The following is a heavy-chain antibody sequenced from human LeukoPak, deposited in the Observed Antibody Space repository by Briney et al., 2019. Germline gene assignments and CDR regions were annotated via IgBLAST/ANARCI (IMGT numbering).Heavy chain of an antibody. CDR3: ARDPPLGSCSTISCPHLDY. CDR1: GFTFSRYS. CDR2: ISSSSSFI. D-gene: IGHD2-2*01. V-gene: IGHV3-21*01. Sequence: GGSLRLSCAASGFTFSRYSMNWVRQAPGKGLEWVSSISSSSSFIYYADSGKGRFTISRDNAKTSLYLKMNSLRAEDTAVYYCARDPPLGSCSTISCPHLDYWGQGTLVTVSS. J-gene: IGHJ4*02.